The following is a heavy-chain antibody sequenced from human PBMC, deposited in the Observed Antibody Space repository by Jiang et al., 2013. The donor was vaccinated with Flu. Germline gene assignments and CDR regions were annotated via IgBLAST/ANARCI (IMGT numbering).Heavy chain of an antibody. CDR3: ARDGSSYWYFGQLLGFDP. CDR2: IHYSGTT. CDR1: GGYISTYY. J-gene: IGHJ5*02. D-gene: IGHD2-15*01. Sequence: LKPSETLSLTCTVSGGYISTYYWSWIRQSPGKGLEWIGYIHYSGTTNYNPSLKSRVTISVDTSKNQFSLKLSSVTAADTAIYYCARDGSSYWYFGQLLGFDPWGQGTLVTVSS. V-gene: IGHV4-59*01.